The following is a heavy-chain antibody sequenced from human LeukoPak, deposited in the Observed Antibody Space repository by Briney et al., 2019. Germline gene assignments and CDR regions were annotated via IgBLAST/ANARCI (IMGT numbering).Heavy chain of an antibody. CDR1: GFTFRDYW. V-gene: IGHV3-7*01. D-gene: IGHD3-10*02. CDR2: IKPDGSEK. Sequence: GGSLRLSCAASGFTFRDYWMSWVRQAPGKGLEWVANIKPDGSEKYYMDSVKGRFTISRDNAKNSLYLQMNSLRAEDTAVYYCAELGITMIGGVWGKGTTVTISS. J-gene: IGHJ6*04. CDR3: AELGITMIGGV.